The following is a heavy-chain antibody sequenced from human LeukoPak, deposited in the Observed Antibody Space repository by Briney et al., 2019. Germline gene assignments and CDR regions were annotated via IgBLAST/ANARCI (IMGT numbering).Heavy chain of an antibody. V-gene: IGHV3-21*01. CDR3: GRAFPPLRTSSAGDL. CDR1: GFTSSDYD. Sequence: GGSLRLSCSASGFTSSDYDMNWVRQAPGQGLEWVSSISYLSTHVYYGDSVKGRFSISRDNAKNSLYLQMNSLGAEDTAIYYCGRAFPPLRTSSAGDLWGQGILVTVSS. CDR2: ISYLSTHV. D-gene: IGHD3-16*01. J-gene: IGHJ4*02.